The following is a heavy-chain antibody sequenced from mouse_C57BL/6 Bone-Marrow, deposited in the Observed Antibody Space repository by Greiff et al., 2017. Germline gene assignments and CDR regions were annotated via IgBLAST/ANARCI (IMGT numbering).Heavy chain of an antibody. CDR2: IDPSDSYT. Sequence: QVQLQQPGAELVRPGTSVKLSCKASGYTFTSYWMHWVKQRPGQGLEWIGVIDPSDSYTNYNQKFKGKATLTVDTSSSTAYMQLSSLTSEDSAVYYCARDSNPPEDYAMDYWGQGTSVTVSS. D-gene: IGHD2-5*01. CDR1: GYTFTSYW. J-gene: IGHJ4*01. V-gene: IGHV1-59*01. CDR3: ARDSNPPEDYAMDY.